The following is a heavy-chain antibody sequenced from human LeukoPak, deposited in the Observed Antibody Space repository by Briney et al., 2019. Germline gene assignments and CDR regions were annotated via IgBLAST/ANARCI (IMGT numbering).Heavy chain of an antibody. CDR3: VKVVHDGYSDY. CDR1: GGSIRSYY. V-gene: IGHV4-4*08. Sequence: SETLSLTCTVSGGSIRSYYWSWIRQPPGKGLEWIGYVYHSGITKYNPSLNSRVTISMDTSRNQFSLKLTPVTAEDTAIYYCVKVVHDGYSDYWGQGTLVTVSS. CDR2: VYHSGIT. D-gene: IGHD3-22*01. J-gene: IGHJ4*02.